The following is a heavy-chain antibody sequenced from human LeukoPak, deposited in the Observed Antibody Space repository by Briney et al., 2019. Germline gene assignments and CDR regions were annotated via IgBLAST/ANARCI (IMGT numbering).Heavy chain of an antibody. CDR3: ARLLYCSGGSCYYWDY. Sequence: SETLSLTCTVSGGSISGFYWSWIRQPPGEGLEWIGYIYYSGSTNYNPSLKSRVTISVDTSKNQFSLKLTSVTAADTAVYYCARLLYCSGGSCYYWDYWGQGTLVAVSS. CDR1: GGSISGFY. D-gene: IGHD2-15*01. J-gene: IGHJ4*02. CDR2: IYYSGST. V-gene: IGHV4-59*08.